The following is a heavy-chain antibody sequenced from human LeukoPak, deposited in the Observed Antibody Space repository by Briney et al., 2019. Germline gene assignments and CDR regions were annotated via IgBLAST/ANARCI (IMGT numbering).Heavy chain of an antibody. D-gene: IGHD1-26*01. CDR3: ARGSL. CDR1: GGSISSGN. CDR2: ISRNGGST. J-gene: IGHJ4*02. Sequence: ETLSLTCAVSGGSISSGNYYWSWIRQPPGKGLESVSAISRNGGSTYYANSVKGRFTISRDNSKNTLYLQMGSLRAEDMAVYYCARGSLWGQGTLVTVSS. V-gene: IGHV3-64*01.